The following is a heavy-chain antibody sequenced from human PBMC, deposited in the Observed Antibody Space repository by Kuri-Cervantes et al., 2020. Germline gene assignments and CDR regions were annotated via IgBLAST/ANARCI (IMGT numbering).Heavy chain of an antibody. CDR1: GFTFSSQW. CDR3: VKDITMIRGINVFDI. D-gene: IGHD3-10*01. V-gene: IGHV3-74*01. J-gene: IGHJ3*02. CDR2: INGDGNDA. Sequence: GGSLRLSCAASGFTFSSQWMHWVRQAPGKGLVWVSLINGDGNDAFYADSVKGRFTISRDNAKNTLYLQINSLRAEDTALYYCVKDITMIRGINVFDIWGQGTMVTVSS.